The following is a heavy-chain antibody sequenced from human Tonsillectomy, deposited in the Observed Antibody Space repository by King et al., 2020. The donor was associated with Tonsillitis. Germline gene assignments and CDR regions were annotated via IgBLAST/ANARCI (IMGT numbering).Heavy chain of an antibody. D-gene: IGHD4-17*01. CDR2: IGNSSTYT. J-gene: IGHJ4*02. Sequence: VQLVESGGGLVKPGGSLRLSCAASGFTFSDYYMSWIRQAPGKGLEWVSHIGNSSTYTNYADSVKGRFSISRDNAKNSVYLQMNSLRAEDTAVYYCARDISNYGFDYWGQGTLVTVSS. CDR3: ARDISNYGFDY. CDR1: GFTFSDYY. V-gene: IGHV3-11*05.